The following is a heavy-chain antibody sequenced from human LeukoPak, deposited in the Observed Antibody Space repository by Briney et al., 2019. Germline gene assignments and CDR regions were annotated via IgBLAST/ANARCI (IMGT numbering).Heavy chain of an antibody. V-gene: IGHV1-69*13. CDR1: GGTFSSYA. CDR3: TTDTQSSRYYDYVWGSYREFDY. D-gene: IGHD3-16*02. CDR2: IIPIFGTA. Sequence: EASVKVSCKASGGTFSSYAISWVRQAPGQGLEWMGGIIPIFGTANYAQKFQGRVTITADESTSTAYMELNSLKTEDTAVYYCTTDTQSSRYYDYVWGSYREFDYWGQGTLVTVSS. J-gene: IGHJ4*02.